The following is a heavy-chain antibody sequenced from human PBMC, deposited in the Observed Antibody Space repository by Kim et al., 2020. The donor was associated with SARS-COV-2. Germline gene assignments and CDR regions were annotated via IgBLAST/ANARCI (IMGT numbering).Heavy chain of an antibody. Sequence: SETLSLTCTVSGGSISSYYWSWIRQPPGKGLEWIGYIYYSGSTNYNPSLKSRVTISVDTSKNQFSLKLSSVTAADTAVYYCATGYDSSGYSGYYYYMDVWGKGTTVTVSS. CDR2: IYYSGST. CDR3: ATGYDSSGYSGYYYYMDV. D-gene: IGHD3-22*01. CDR1: GGSISSYY. J-gene: IGHJ6*03. V-gene: IGHV4-59*08.